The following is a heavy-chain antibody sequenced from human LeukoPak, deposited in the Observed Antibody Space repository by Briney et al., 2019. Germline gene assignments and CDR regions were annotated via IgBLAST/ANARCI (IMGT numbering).Heavy chain of an antibody. V-gene: IGHV3-30*04. D-gene: IGHD5-18*01. Sequence: PGGSLRLSCAASGFPFSSYEMNWVRQAPGKGLEWVAVISYDGSSKYYADSVKGRFTISRDNSKNTLYLQMNGLRAEDTAVYYCARARSSYGYGDAFDIWGQGTMVTVSS. J-gene: IGHJ3*02. CDR2: ISYDGSSK. CDR1: GFPFSSYE. CDR3: ARARSSYGYGDAFDI.